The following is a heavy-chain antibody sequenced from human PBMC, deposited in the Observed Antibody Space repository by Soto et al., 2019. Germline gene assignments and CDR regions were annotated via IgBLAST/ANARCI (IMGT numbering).Heavy chain of an antibody. CDR3: ARVGSSCYGPSYYMDV. D-gene: IGHD6-13*01. V-gene: IGHV1-8*01. J-gene: IGHJ6*03. CDR1: GYTFTSYD. Sequence: ASVKVSCKASGYTFTSYDINWVRQATGQGLEWMGWMNPNSGNTGYAQKFQGRVTMTRNTSISTAYMELSSLRSEDTAVYYCARVGSSCYGPSYYMDVWGKGTTVTVSS. CDR2: MNPNSGNT.